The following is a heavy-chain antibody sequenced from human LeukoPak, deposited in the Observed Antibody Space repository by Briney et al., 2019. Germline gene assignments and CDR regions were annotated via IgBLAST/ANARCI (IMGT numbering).Heavy chain of an antibody. CDR1: GGSISSSSYY. D-gene: IGHD6-13*01. V-gene: IGHV4-39*07. J-gene: IGHJ4*02. CDR3: ARGVSHGYSSSWRFDY. Sequence: PSETLSLTCTVSGGSISSSSYYWGWIRQPPGKGLEWIGSIYYSGSTYYNPSLKSRVTISVDTSKNQFSLKLSSVTAADTAVYYCARGVSHGYSSSWRFDYWGQGTLVTVSS. CDR2: IYYSGST.